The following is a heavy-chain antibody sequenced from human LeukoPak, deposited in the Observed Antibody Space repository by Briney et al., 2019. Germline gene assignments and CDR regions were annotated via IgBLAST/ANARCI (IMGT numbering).Heavy chain of an antibody. CDR3: ARDESESAYYYGSGSYYNCYY. D-gene: IGHD3-10*01. CDR1: GYTFTSYG. V-gene: IGHV1-18*01. J-gene: IGHJ4*02. Sequence: ASVKVSCKASGYTFTSYGISWVRQAPGQGLEWMGWISAYNGNTNYAQKLQGRVTMTTDTSTSTAYMELSSLRSEDTAVYYCARDESESAYYYGSGSYYNCYYWGQGTLVTVSS. CDR2: ISAYNGNT.